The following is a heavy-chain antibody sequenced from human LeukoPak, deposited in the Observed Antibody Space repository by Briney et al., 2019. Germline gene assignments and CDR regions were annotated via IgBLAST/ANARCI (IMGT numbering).Heavy chain of an antibody. CDR1: GYTFTGYY. V-gene: IGHV7-4-1*02. Sequence: ASVKVSCKASGYTFTGYYMRWVRQAPGQGLEWMGWINTNTGNPTYAQGFTGRFVFSLDTSVSTAYLQISSLKAEDTAVYYCARGGYYWVNDYWGQGTLVTVSS. CDR3: ARGGYYWVNDY. J-gene: IGHJ4*02. D-gene: IGHD3-3*01. CDR2: INTNTGNP.